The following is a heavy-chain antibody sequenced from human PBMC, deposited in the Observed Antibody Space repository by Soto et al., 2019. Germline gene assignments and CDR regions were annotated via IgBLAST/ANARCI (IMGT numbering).Heavy chain of an antibody. Sequence: QVQLVESGGGVVQPGRSLRLSCAASGFTFSSYGMHWVRQAPGKGLEWVAVISYDGSNKYYAASMKGRFIFSRDNSKKTMYLKMNSLRAEDTAVYCCSSGTAEDFDYWGQGTLVTVSS. D-gene: IGHD1-1*01. J-gene: IGHJ4*02. V-gene: IGHV3-30*03. CDR2: ISYDGSNK. CDR3: SSGTAEDFDY. CDR1: GFTFSSYG.